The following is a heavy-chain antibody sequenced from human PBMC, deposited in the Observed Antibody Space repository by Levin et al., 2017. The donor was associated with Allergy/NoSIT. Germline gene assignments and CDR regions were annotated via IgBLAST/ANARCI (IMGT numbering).Heavy chain of an antibody. CDR3: ARGRSLAGNYGDYVEVQVPYFYYMDV. CDR1: GGSISSYY. D-gene: IGHD4-17*01. J-gene: IGHJ6*03. Sequence: SETLSLTCTVSGGSISSYYWSWIRQPPGKGLEWIGYIYDSGSTSYNPSLKSRVTISVDTSKNQFSLKLSSVTAADTAVYYCARGRSLAGNYGDYVEVQVPYFYYMDVWGKGTTVTVSS. V-gene: IGHV4-59*01. CDR2: IYDSGST.